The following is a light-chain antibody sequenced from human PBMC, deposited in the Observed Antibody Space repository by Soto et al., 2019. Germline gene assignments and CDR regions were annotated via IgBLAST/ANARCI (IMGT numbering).Light chain of an antibody. V-gene: IGKV1-5*03. J-gene: IGKJ1*01. CDR3: QQYSSYWT. CDR2: KAS. CDR1: QSISTY. Sequence: DIPMTQSPSTLSASVGEIVNTACRASQSISTYLAWYQQKSGKAPKVLIYKASTLESGVPSRFSGAGSGTEFTLTISSLQPDYVATYYCQQYSSYWTFGQGTKVDIK.